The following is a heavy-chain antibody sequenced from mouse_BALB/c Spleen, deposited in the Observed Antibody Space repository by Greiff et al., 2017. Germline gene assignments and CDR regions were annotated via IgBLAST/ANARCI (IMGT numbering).Heavy chain of an antibody. CDR2: FYPGSGST. V-gene: IGHV1-62-2*01. J-gene: IGHJ4*01. Sequence: QVQLQQSGAGLVKPGASVKLSCKASGYTFTEYIIHWVKQRAGQGLEWIGWFYPGSGSTKYNEKFKDKATLTADKSSSTVYMELSRLTSEDSAVYFCARHEERGYDYGAMDYWGQGTSVTVSS. D-gene: IGHD2-4*01. CDR1: GYTFTEYI. CDR3: ARHEERGYDYGAMDY.